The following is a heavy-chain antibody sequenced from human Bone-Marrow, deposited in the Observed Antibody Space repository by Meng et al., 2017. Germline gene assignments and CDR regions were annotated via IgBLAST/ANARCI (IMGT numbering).Heavy chain of an antibody. Sequence: ASVKVSCKASGYTFTGYYMHWVRHAPAQGLEWMGWINPNSGGTNYAQKFQGRVTMTRDTSISTAYMELSRLRYDATAVYYCARDQYRGSYYGDYWGQGTLVTVSS. CDR3: ARDQYRGSYYGDY. V-gene: IGHV1-2*02. J-gene: IGHJ4*02. D-gene: IGHD1-26*01. CDR2: INPNSGGT. CDR1: GYTFTGYY.